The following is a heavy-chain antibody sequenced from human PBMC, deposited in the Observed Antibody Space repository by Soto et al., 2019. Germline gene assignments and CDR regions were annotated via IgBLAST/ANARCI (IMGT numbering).Heavy chain of an antibody. CDR1: GGSISSGGYY. CDR2: IYYSGST. D-gene: IGHD3-22*01. CDR3: GVVVITKGWFDP. V-gene: IGHV4-31*03. J-gene: IGHJ5*02. Sequence: SETLSPTCTVSGGSISSGGYYLSWIRQHPGKGLEWIGYIYYSGSTYYNPSLKSRVTISVDTSKNQFSLKLSSVTAADTAVYYCGVVVITKGWFDPWGQGTLVTVSS.